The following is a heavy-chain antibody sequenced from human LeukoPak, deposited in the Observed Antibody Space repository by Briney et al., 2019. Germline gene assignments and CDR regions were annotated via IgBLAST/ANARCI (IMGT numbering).Heavy chain of an antibody. Sequence: GGSLRLSCAASGFTFDDYTMHWVRHAPGKGVEWVSLISWDGGSTYYADSVKGRFTISRDNSKNSLYLQMNSLRTEDTALYYCAKDIRPNYYGSGSYLSYFDYWGQGTLVTVSS. CDR2: ISWDGGST. CDR3: AKDIRPNYYGSGSYLSYFDY. J-gene: IGHJ4*02. D-gene: IGHD3-10*01. CDR1: GFTFDDYT. V-gene: IGHV3-43*01.